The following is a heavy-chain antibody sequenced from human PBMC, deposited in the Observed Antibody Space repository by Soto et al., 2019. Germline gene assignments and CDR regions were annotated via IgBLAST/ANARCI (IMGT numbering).Heavy chain of an antibody. CDR1: GGTFSSYA. D-gene: IGHD3-22*01. CDR2: IIPIFGTA. J-gene: IGHJ6*02. CDR3: ARGSDDSSGSNWVFNYGMDV. V-gene: IGHV1-69*13. Sequence: SVKVSCKASGGTFSSYAISWVRQAPGQGLEWMGGIIPIFGTANYAQKFQGRVTITADESTSTAYMELSSLRSEDTAVYYCARGSDDSSGSNWVFNYGMDVWGQGATVTVSS.